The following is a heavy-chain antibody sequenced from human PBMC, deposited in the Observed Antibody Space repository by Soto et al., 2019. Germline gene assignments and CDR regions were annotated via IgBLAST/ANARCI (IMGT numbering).Heavy chain of an antibody. CDR3: ARESGELQLWSYYYYYGMDV. Sequence: SETLSLTGAVSGYSISSGYYWGWFRQPPGKGLEWIGSIYHSGSTYYNPSLKSRVTISVDTSKNQFSLKLSSVTAADTAVYYCARESGELQLWSYYYYYGMDVWGQGTTVTVSS. V-gene: IGHV4-38-2*02. D-gene: IGHD5-18*01. CDR1: GYSISSGYY. J-gene: IGHJ6*02. CDR2: IYHSGST.